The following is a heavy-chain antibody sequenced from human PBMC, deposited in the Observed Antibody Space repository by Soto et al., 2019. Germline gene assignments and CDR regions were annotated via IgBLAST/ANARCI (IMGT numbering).Heavy chain of an antibody. J-gene: IGHJ6*02. V-gene: IGHV3-30-3*01. Sequence: GGSLRLSCAASGFTFSSYAMSWVRQAPGKGLEWVAVISFDGVNKYYAEPVKGRFTISRDNSKNTLYLQMNSLRAEDTAVYYCTRGPGRVTTFDGLDVWGQGTTVTVSS. D-gene: IGHD4-17*01. CDR3: TRGPGRVTTFDGLDV. CDR1: GFTFSSYA. CDR2: ISFDGVNK.